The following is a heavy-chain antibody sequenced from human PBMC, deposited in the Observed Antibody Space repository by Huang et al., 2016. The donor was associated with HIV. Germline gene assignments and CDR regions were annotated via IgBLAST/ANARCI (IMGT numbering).Heavy chain of an antibody. Sequence: QVQLQESGPGLVKPSQTLSLTCTVSGASISSGSYYWTWIRQPAGKGLEWIGHIYTSGSTNSNPSLKSRVTISIDTSKNHFSLRLNSVTAADTAVYYCATWPPGSQMRAFDIWGPGTMITVSS. J-gene: IGHJ3*02. V-gene: IGHV4-61*09. CDR2: IYTSGST. CDR3: ATWPPGSQMRAFDI. D-gene: IGHD2-15*01. CDR1: GASISSGSYY.